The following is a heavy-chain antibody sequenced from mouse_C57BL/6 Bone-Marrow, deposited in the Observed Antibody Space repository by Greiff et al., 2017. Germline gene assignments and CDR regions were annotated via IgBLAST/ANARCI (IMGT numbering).Heavy chain of an antibody. CDR1: GYTFTSYY. CDR3: TRKELWYFDY. J-gene: IGHJ2*01. CDR2: IYPGNGDT. Sequence: QVQLQQSGAELVRPGASVKMSCKASGYTFTSYYMHWVKQTPRQGLEWIGAIYPGNGDTSYNQKFKGKATLTVDKSSSTAYMQLSSLTSEDSAVYFCTRKELWYFDYWGQGTTLTVSS. V-gene: IGHV1-12*01. D-gene: IGHD4-1*01.